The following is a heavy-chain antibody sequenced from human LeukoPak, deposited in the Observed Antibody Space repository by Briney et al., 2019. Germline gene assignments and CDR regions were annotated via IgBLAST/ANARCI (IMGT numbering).Heavy chain of an antibody. CDR3: ARVLPYQLLFDY. CDR1: GYTFTGYY. J-gene: IGHJ4*02. Sequence: ASVKVSCKASGYTFTGYYMHWVRQAPGQGLEWMGWINPNSGGTNYAQKFQGRVTMTRDTSISTAYMELSRLRSDDTAVYYCARVLPYQLLFDYWGQRTLVTVSS. CDR2: INPNSGGT. V-gene: IGHV1-2*02. D-gene: IGHD2-2*01.